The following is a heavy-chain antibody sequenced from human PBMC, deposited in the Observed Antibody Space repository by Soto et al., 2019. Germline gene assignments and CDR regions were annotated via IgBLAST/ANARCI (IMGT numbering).Heavy chain of an antibody. J-gene: IGHJ4*02. V-gene: IGHV1-46*01. CDR3: ARDPFVGTVTTGIDC. CDR1: GYTFTSYY. D-gene: IGHD4-17*01. Sequence: QVQLVQSGAEVKKPGASVKVSCKASGYTFTSYYMHWVRQAPGQGLEWMGIINPSGGSTSYAQKFQGRVTITRHTSTSTVYMELSSLRSEDTAVYYGARDPFVGTVTTGIDCWGKGTLVTVSS. CDR2: INPSGGST.